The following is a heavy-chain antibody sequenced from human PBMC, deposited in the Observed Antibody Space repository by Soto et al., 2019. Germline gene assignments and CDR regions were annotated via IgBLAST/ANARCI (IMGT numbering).Heavy chain of an antibody. J-gene: IGHJ5*02. V-gene: IGHV4-34*01. CDR1: VGAFSGYY. D-gene: IGHD5-12*01. Sequence: PSETLSLTCAVYVGAFSGYYWNWIRQPPEKGLEWIWEINHSGSSNHNPSLKSRVTISVETSKNQFSLKLNSVTAADTAVYYCARGRSAYDQRSRRVTARYNWFDPSGQGTLVTVSS. CDR3: ARGRSAYDQRSRRVTARYNWFDP. CDR2: INHSGSS.